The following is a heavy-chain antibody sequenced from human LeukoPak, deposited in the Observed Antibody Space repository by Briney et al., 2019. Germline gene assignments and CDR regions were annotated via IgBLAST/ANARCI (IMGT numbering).Heavy chain of an antibody. D-gene: IGHD4/OR15-4a*01. CDR3: ARTRGAPDY. V-gene: IGHV3-48*01. CDR2: ISSSSSTI. J-gene: IGHJ4*02. Sequence: GGSLRLSCAASGFTFSSYSMKWVRQAPGKGLEWVSYISSSSSTIYYADSVKGRFTISRDNAKNSLYLQMNSLRAEDTAVYYCARTRGAPDYWGQGTLVTVSS. CDR1: GFTFSSYS.